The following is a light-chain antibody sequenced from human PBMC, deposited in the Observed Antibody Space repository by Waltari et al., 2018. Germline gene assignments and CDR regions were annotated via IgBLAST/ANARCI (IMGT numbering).Light chain of an antibody. Sequence: EIVLTQSPGTLSRSSGERATLSCRTSQSISKYLAWYQQKPGQAPRLLIYHASSRATVIPDRFSGSGSGKDFSLTISTLEPENFAVYYCQHYVTLPVTFGQGTKVEIK. CDR3: QHYVTLPVT. V-gene: IGKV3-20*01. J-gene: IGKJ1*01. CDR1: QSISKY. CDR2: HAS.